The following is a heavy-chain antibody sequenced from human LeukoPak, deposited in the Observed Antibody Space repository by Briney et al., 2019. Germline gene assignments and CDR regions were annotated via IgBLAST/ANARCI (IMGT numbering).Heavy chain of an antibody. CDR2: IYPGDSDT. CDR3: ARRYSSGPRLMVMPFDI. CDR1: GYSFTSYW. J-gene: IGHJ3*02. V-gene: IGHV5-51*01. D-gene: IGHD6-19*01. Sequence: GESLKISCKGSGYSFTSYWIGWVRQMPGKGLEWMGIIYPGDSDTRYSPSFQGQVTISADKSISTAYLQWSSLKASDTAMYYCARRYSSGPRLMVMPFDIWGQGTMVTVSS.